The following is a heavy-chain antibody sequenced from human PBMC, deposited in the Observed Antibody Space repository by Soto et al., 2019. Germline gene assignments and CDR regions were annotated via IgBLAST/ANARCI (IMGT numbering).Heavy chain of an antibody. Sequence: GGSLRLSCAASGFTFSRFAMSWVRQAPEKGLEWVTGISGSGRSTFYADSVKDRFTISRDNSKNTLYLQMNSLTAEDTAVYYCARDDAPTATSIFDYWGQGALVTVSS. D-gene: IGHD2-15*01. J-gene: IGHJ4*02. V-gene: IGHV3-23*01. CDR3: ARDDAPTATSIFDY. CDR1: GFTFSRFA. CDR2: ISGSGRST.